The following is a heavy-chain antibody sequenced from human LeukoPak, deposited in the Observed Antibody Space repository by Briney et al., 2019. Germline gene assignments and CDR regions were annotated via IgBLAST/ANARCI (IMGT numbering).Heavy chain of an antibody. J-gene: IGHJ4*02. D-gene: IGHD5-24*01. CDR3: ASPMAWAHNRRDSDY. V-gene: IGHV4-39*07. Sequence: SETLSLTCTVSGGSISSYYWGWIRQPPGKGLEWIGSIYYSGSAYYNPSLKSRVSISVDTSKNQFSLKLRSVTAADTAVYYCASPMAWAHNRRDSDYWGLGTLVTVSS. CDR1: GGSISSYY. CDR2: IYYSGSA.